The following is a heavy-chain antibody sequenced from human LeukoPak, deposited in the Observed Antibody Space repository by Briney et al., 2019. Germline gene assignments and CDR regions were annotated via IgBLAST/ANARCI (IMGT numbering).Heavy chain of an antibody. V-gene: IGHV3-11*01. D-gene: IGHD6-19*01. CDR1: GFTFSDCY. CDR2: ISSSGSTI. CDR3: AKGGVWLVLDYFDY. Sequence: GGSLRLSCAASGFTFSDCYMSWIRQAPGMGLEWVSYISSSGSTIYYADSVKGRFTISRDNSKNTLYLQMNSLRAEDTAVYYCAKGGVWLVLDYFDYWGQGTLVTVSS. J-gene: IGHJ4*02.